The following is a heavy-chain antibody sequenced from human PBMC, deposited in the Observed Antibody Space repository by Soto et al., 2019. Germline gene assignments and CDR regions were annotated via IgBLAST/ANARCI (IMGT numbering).Heavy chain of an antibody. V-gene: IGHV3-74*01. Sequence: EVQLVESGGGLVQPGGSLRLSCEASGFTFSTFWMHWVRQAPGKGLVWVSRINSDGSSTNYADSVKGRVTISRDNAKNMLYLQRNSLRAEDTAVYYCARDFEYWGQGTLVTVSS. CDR2: INSDGSST. J-gene: IGHJ4*02. CDR3: ARDFEY. CDR1: GFTFSTFW.